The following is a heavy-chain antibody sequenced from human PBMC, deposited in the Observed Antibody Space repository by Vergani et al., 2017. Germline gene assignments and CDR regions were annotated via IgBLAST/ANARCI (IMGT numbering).Heavy chain of an antibody. J-gene: IGHJ4*02. D-gene: IGHD3-16*01. CDR2: IRYDGSNK. V-gene: IGHV3-30*02. CDR1: GFTFTSYG. CDR3: ANGGGGFDY. Sequence: QVQLVESGGDVVQPGGSLRLSCAASGFTFTSYGMHWVRQAPGTGLEWVAFIRYDGSNKYYADSVKGRFTISRDNSKNTLYLQINSLRAEDTAVYYCANGGGGFDYWGQGTLVTVSS.